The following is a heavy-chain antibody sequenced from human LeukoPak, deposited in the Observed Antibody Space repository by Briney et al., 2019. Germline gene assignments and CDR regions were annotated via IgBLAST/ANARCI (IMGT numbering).Heavy chain of an antibody. Sequence: QPGGSLRLSCAASGFTFSSYAMSWVRQAPGKGLEWVSAISGSGGSTYYADSVKGRFTVSRNNSKNTVYLQMNSLRAEDTATYYCAKDGGHCTSLDCSEGGDYWGQGTLVTVSS. D-gene: IGHD2-8*01. V-gene: IGHV3-23*01. CDR3: AKDGGHCTSLDCSEGGDY. J-gene: IGHJ4*02. CDR1: GFTFSSYA. CDR2: ISGSGGST.